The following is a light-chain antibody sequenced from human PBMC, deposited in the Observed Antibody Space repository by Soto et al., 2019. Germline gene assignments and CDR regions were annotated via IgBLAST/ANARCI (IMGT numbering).Light chain of an antibody. CDR3: AAWDDSLSGRV. Sequence: QSVLTQPPSASGTPGQRVTISCSGSSSNIGSNYVYWYKQLPGTAPKLLLYRNNPRPSGVPDRFSGSKSGTSASLAISGLRSEDEADYYCAAWDDSLSGRVFGGGTKLTVL. CDR2: RNN. J-gene: IGLJ2*01. CDR1: SSNIGSNY. V-gene: IGLV1-47*01.